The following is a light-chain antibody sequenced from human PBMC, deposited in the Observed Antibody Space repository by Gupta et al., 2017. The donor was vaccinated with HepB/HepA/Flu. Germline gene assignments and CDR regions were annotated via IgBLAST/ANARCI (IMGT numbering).Light chain of an antibody. CDR2: DVS. V-gene: IGLV2-11*01. J-gene: IGLJ2*01. Sequence: QSALTQPRSVSGSPGQSVTISCTGTSSDVGGYNYVSWYQQHPGKAPKLMIYDVSKRTSGVPDRFSGSKSGNTASLTISGLQAEDEADDYCCSYAGSYTFIFGGGTELTVL. CDR1: SSDVGGYNY. CDR3: CSYAGSYTFI.